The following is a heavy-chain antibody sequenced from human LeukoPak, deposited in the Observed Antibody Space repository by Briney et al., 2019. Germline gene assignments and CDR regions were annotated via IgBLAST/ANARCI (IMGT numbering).Heavy chain of an antibody. CDR3: ARLAGYCLSASCYTSAYFDY. CDR1: GISFSSFY. Sequence: SETLSLTCTVSGISFSSFYWSWIRQPPGEGLEWIASIYTSGGTNFNPSLMRLHTLSMATSTTQFSLKLSSLTAADTAVYYCARLAGYCLSASCYTSAYFDYWGQGILVTVSS. J-gene: IGHJ4*02. CDR2: IYTSGGT. V-gene: IGHV4-4*09. D-gene: IGHD2-2*02.